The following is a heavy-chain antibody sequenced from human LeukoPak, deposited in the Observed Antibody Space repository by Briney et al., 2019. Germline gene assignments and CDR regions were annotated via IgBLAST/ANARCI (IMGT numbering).Heavy chain of an antibody. V-gene: IGHV3-33*01. CDR3: AREPCWYHVAGLGCYFDY. J-gene: IGHJ4*02. CDR2: IWYDGSNK. D-gene: IGHD6-19*01. Sequence: AGRSLRLSCAASGFTFSSYGMHWVPQAPGKGLEWVGVIWYDGSNKYYADSVKGRFTISRDNSKNTLYLQMNSLRAEDTAVYYCAREPCWYHVAGLGCYFDYWGQGTLVTVSS. CDR1: GFTFSSYG.